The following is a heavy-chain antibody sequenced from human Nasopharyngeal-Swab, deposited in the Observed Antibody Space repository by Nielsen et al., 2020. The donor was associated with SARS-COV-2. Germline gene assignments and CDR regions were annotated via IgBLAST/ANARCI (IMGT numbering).Heavy chain of an antibody. CDR2: IYYSGST. V-gene: IGHV4-59*13. Sequence: SETLSLTCTVSGGSISSYYWSWIRQPPGNGLEWIGYIYYSGSTNYNPSLKSRVTISVDTSKNQFSLKLSSVTAADTAVYYCARGSGYYDSSGYSDYWGQGTLVTVSS. D-gene: IGHD3-22*01. J-gene: IGHJ4*02. CDR3: ARGSGYYDSSGYSDY. CDR1: GGSISSYY.